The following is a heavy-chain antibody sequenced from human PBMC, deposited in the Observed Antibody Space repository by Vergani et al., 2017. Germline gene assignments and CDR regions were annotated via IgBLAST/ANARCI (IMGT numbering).Heavy chain of an antibody. Sequence: QVQLQQWGAGLVKPSETLSLTCAVYGDSLRGYYWNWIRQPPGKGLEWIGKINPSGVTIFNPSLKSRVSMSIDTSKSQFSLKLDSVVAADTAVYYCARGSTLYGSGVRRAQQRRYAMDVWGQGTTVTVSS. D-gene: IGHD2/OR15-2a*01. CDR1: GDSLRGYY. CDR3: ARGSTLYGSGVRRAQQRRYAMDV. V-gene: IGHV4-34*01. CDR2: INPSGVT. J-gene: IGHJ6*02.